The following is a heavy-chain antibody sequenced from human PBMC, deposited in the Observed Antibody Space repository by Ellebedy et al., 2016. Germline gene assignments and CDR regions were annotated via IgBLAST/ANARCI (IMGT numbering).Heavy chain of an antibody. CDR3: VTRHNGAFDV. CDR2: LYGGGAS. D-gene: IGHD2-8*01. CDR1: GFSFSAND. Sequence: GESLKISXVVSGFSFSANDMSWVRQAPGKGLELVSLLYGGGASYYSDSVEGRFTISRDNSEKKLYLQMSGLGAEDTAVYYCVTRHNGAFDVWGQGTRVTVSS. V-gene: IGHV3-53*01. J-gene: IGHJ3*01.